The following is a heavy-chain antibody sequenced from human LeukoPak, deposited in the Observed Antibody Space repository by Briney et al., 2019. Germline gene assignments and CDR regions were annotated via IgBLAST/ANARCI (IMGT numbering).Heavy chain of an antibody. Sequence: GGSLRLSCAASGFTFSSYAMSWVRQAPGKGLEWVSAISGSGDSTYYADSVKGRFTISRDNSKDTLYLQMNSLRAEDTAVYYCAKGVVVVAAKYYFDYWGQGTLVTVSS. CDR2: ISGSGDST. CDR3: AKGVVVVAAKYYFDY. CDR1: GFTFSSYA. V-gene: IGHV3-23*01. D-gene: IGHD2-15*01. J-gene: IGHJ4*02.